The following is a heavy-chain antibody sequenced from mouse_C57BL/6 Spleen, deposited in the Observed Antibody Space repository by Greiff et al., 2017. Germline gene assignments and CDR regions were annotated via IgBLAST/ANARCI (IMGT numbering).Heavy chain of an antibody. V-gene: IGHV5-17*01. Sequence: EVKVVESGGGLVKPGGSLKLSCAASGFSFSDYGMHWVRQAPEKGLEWVAYISGGTSTIYYADTVKGRFTISRDNAKNTLFLQMTSLRSEDTAMYCCARGITGKYYFDYWGQGTTLTVSS. CDR1: GFSFSDYG. J-gene: IGHJ2*01. CDR3: ARGITGKYYFDY. D-gene: IGHD4-1*01. CDR2: ISGGTSTI.